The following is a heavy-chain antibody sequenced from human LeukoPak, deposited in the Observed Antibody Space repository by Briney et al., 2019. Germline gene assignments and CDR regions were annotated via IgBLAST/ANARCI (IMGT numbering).Heavy chain of an antibody. CDR1: GYSENFYG. D-gene: IGHD6-19*01. CDR3: ARREQWLVGDDY. CDR2: ISAQHGQA. Sequence: ASVKVSCKTSGYSENFYGITWVRQVAGQGLEWMGWISAQHGQAEYAPNSQDRVTMTTDTYTNTAYMELKSLRSDDTAVYYCARREQWLVGDDYWGQGTLVTVFS. J-gene: IGHJ4*02. V-gene: IGHV1-18*04.